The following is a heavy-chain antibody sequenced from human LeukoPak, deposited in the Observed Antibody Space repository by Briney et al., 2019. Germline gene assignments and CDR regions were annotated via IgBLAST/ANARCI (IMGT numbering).Heavy chain of an antibody. J-gene: IGHJ4*02. V-gene: IGHV4-34*01. CDR2: INHSGST. Sequence: SETLSLTCAVYGGSFSGYYWSWIRQPPGKGLEWIGEINHSGSTNYNPSLKSRVTISVDTSKNQFSLKLSSVTAADTAVYYCASLSESELLSYWGQGTLVTVSS. CDR3: ASLSESELLSY. CDR1: GGSFSGYY. D-gene: IGHD3-10*01.